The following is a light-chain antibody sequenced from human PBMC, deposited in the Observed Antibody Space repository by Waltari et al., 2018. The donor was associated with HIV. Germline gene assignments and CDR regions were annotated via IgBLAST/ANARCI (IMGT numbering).Light chain of an antibody. CDR3: SSFAPTNKFYVL. J-gene: IGLJ2*01. V-gene: IGLV2-8*01. Sequence: QSTLTQPPSASASPGQSVTISCTGTSSDIGGYNYVSWYQQHPGKAPKLIMTEVTKRPSGVPDRFSGSKSGNTASRTVSGLQADDEALYYCSSFAPTNKFYVLFGGGTTLTVL. CDR2: EVT. CDR1: SSDIGGYNY.